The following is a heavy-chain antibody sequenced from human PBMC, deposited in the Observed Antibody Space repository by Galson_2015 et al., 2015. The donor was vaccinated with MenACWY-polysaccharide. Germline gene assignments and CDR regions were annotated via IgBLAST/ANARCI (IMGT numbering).Heavy chain of an antibody. D-gene: IGHD3-16*02. V-gene: IGHV3-33*01. CDR2: IQYDGSQK. CDR3: AREGSRIVLHAFDI. Sequence: SLRLSCAASGSKFRGSGMHWVRQAPGKGLEWVAVIQYDGSQKQYTDSVRGRFSISRDNSKNALYLEMNSLRAEDTALYYCAREGSRIVLHAFDIWGQGTMVIVSS. CDR1: GSKFRGSG. J-gene: IGHJ3*02.